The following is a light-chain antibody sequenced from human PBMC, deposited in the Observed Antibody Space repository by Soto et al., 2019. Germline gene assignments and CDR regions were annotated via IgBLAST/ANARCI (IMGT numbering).Light chain of an antibody. Sequence: EIVMTQSPATLSVSPGERATLSCRASQSVSSNLAWYQQKPGQAPRLPIYGASTRATGIPARFSGSGSGTEFTLTISSLQSEDFAVYYCHHYNNWPRTFGQGTKVEI. V-gene: IGKV3-15*01. CDR3: HHYNNWPRT. CDR2: GAS. CDR1: QSVSSN. J-gene: IGKJ1*01.